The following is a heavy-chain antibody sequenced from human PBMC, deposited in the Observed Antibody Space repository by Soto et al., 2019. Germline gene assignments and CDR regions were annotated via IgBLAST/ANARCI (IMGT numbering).Heavy chain of an antibody. Sequence: QVQLQESGPGLVKPSQTLSLTCTVSGGSISSGAYYWSWVRQPPGKGLEWIGYIYYSGSTYYNPSLTRRVTISVATSKNQFSLKLSSVTGTDTAVYYCARDNYGDTYSFDYWGQGTLVTVSS. CDR2: IYYSGST. D-gene: IGHD4-17*01. V-gene: IGHV4-30-4*01. CDR1: GGSISSGAYY. J-gene: IGHJ4*02. CDR3: ARDNYGDTYSFDY.